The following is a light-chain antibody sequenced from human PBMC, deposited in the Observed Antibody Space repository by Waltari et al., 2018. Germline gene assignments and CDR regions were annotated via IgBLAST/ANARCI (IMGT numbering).Light chain of an antibody. CDR2: DDT. Sequence: QSALTQPASVSGSPGQSATIPCTGTSNDVGSSNFFSWYHKHPGKAPKLIIHDDTERPSGVSARFSGSKSANGASLTISGLQAEDEAHYYCCAYAGKVFGGGTRLTVL. V-gene: IGLV2-23*01. J-gene: IGLJ3*02. CDR3: CAYAGKV. CDR1: SNDVGSSNF.